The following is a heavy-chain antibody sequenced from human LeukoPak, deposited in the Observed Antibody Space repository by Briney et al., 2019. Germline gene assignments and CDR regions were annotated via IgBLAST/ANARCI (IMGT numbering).Heavy chain of an antibody. CDR1: GGSISSGGYS. Sequence: SQTLSLTCAVSGGSISSGGYSWSWIRQPPGTGLEWIGYICHSGSTYYNPSLKSRVTISVDRSKNQFSLKLSSVTAADTAVYYCARVSLSSSTYYFDYWGQGTLVTVSS. CDR3: ARVSLSSSTYYFDY. D-gene: IGHD6-13*01. V-gene: IGHV4-30-2*01. J-gene: IGHJ4*02. CDR2: ICHSGST.